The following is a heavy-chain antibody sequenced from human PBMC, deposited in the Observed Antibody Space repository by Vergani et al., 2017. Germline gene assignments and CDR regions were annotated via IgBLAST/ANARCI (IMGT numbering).Heavy chain of an antibody. D-gene: IGHD1-26*01. V-gene: IGHV4-30-4*08. J-gene: IGHJ4*02. CDR3: ARHGGIYNGFFDY. CDR2: IYITGST. CDR1: GGSISSGDYY. Sequence: QVQLQESGPGLVKPSQTLSLTCIVSGGSISSGDYYWSWIRQPAGKGLEWIGFIYITGSTYYQTSLKSRVTMSVDTSKNQFSLKLSSVTAADTAVYYCARHGGIYNGFFDYWGQGIRVTVSS.